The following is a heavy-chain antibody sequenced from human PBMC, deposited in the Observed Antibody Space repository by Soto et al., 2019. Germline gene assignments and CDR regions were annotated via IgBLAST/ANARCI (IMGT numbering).Heavy chain of an antibody. Sequence: GGSLRLSCAASGFTFSDYYMSWIRQAPGKGLEWVSYISSSSSYTNYADSVKGRFTISRDNAKNSLYLQMNSLRAEDTAVYYCARWDGIRSGWSNYYYGMDVWGQGTTVTVSS. J-gene: IGHJ6*02. CDR2: ISSSSSYT. CDR1: GFTFSDYY. CDR3: ARWDGIRSGWSNYYYGMDV. D-gene: IGHD6-19*01. V-gene: IGHV3-11*06.